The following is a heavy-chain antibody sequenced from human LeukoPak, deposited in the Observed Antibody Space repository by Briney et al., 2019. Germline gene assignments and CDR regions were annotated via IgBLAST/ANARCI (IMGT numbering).Heavy chain of an antibody. J-gene: IGHJ4*02. CDR1: GYTFTNYA. CDR3: AREADSSGYFFRPDY. Sequence: VASVKVSCKASGYTFTNYAISWVRQAPGQGLEWMGWISVYSDDTKSAQNLQGRITMTEDTSTSTAYMELRSLRSDDTAVYYCAREADSSGYFFRPDYWGQGTLVTVSS. D-gene: IGHD3-22*01. CDR2: ISVYSDDT. V-gene: IGHV1-18*01.